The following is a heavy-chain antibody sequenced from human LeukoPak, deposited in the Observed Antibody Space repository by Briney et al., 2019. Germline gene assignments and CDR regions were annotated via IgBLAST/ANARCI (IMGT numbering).Heavy chain of an antibody. J-gene: IGHJ5*02. CDR1: GYTFTGYY. D-gene: IGHD6-13*01. CDR2: IKPNSGGT. CDR3: ARDAPSTFIAAAGISFDP. V-gene: IGHV1-2*02. Sequence: ASLKVSCKASGYTFTGYYMHWVRQAPGQGLEWMGWIKPNSGGTNYAQKFQGRVTMTRDTSISTAYMELSRLRSDDTAVYYCARDAPSTFIAAAGISFDPWGQGTLVTVSS.